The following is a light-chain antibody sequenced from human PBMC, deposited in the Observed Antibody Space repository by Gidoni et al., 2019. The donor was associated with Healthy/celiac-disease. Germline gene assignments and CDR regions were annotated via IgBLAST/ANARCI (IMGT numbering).Light chain of an antibody. CDR1: QSVSSN. Sequence: EIVMTQSQATLSVSPGERATLSCRASQSVSSNLAWYQQKPGQAPRRLIYGASTWAPGIPARFSGSGSGTEFTLTISSLHSEDCAVYYCQQYNNWPLTCGGXTKVEIK. V-gene: IGKV3-15*01. CDR2: GAS. CDR3: QQYNNWPLT. J-gene: IGKJ4*01.